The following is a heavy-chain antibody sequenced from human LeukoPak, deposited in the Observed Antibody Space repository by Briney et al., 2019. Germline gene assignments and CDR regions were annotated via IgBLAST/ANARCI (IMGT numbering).Heavy chain of an antibody. J-gene: IGHJ4*02. CDR3: ARDWRSDYYDSSGYFSY. D-gene: IGHD3-22*01. V-gene: IGHV3-7*01. CDR1: GFTFSSYA. CDR2: IKQDGSEK. Sequence: GGSLRLSCAASGFTFSSYAMSWVRQAPGKGLEWVANIKQDGSEKYYVDSVKGRFTISRDNAKNSLYLQLNSLRAEDTAVYYCARDWRSDYYDSSGYFSYWGQGTLVTVSS.